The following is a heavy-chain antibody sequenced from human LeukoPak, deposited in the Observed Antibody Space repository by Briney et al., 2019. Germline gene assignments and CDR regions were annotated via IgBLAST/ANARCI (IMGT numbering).Heavy chain of an antibody. D-gene: IGHD3-10*01. V-gene: IGHV3-48*03. CDR2: ISSSGSTI. CDR3: AREHYGHAPFDY. Sequence: PGGSLRLSCAASGFTFSSYEMNWVRQAPGKGLEWVSYISSSGSTIYYADSVKGRFTISRDNAKNSLYLQMNSLRVEDTAVYYCAREHYGHAPFDYWGQGTLVTVSS. J-gene: IGHJ4*02. CDR1: GFTFSSYE.